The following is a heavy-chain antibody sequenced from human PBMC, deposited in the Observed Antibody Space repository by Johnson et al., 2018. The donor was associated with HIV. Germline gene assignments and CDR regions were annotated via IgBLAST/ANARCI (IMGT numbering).Heavy chain of an antibody. Sequence: QVQLVESGGGLVKPGGSLRLSCAASGFTFSDYYMSWIRQAPGKGLEWVSYISSSDGTIYSADPVKGRFSISRDNAKNSLYLQMNSLRAEDTPVYYCARSRDCSGGSCPDAFDIWGQGTMVIVSS. CDR2: ISSSDGTI. J-gene: IGHJ3*02. V-gene: IGHV3-11*04. D-gene: IGHD2-15*01. CDR1: GFTFSDYY. CDR3: ARSRDCSGGSCPDAFDI.